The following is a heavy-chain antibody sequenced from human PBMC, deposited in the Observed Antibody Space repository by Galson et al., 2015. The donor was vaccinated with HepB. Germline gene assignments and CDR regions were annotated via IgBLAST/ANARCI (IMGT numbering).Heavy chain of an antibody. CDR3: AREKAAAGNNFDY. CDR2: INPNSGGT. J-gene: IGHJ4*02. CDR1: GYTFTGYY. Sequence: SVKVSCKASGYTFTGYYMHWVRQAPGQGLEWMGWINPNSGGTNYAQKFQGWVTMTRDTSISTAYMELSRLRSDDTAVYYCAREKAAAGNNFDYWGQGTLVTVSS. V-gene: IGHV1-2*04. D-gene: IGHD6-13*01.